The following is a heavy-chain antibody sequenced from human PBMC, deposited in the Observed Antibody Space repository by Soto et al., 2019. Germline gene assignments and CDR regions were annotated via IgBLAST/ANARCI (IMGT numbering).Heavy chain of an antibody. J-gene: IGHJ5*02. V-gene: IGHV4-34*01. CDR1: GGSFSGYY. CDR2: INHSGST. CDR3: ARRVVPAAIISSWFDP. Sequence: QVQLQQWGAGLLKLSETLSLTCAVYGGSFSGYYWSWIRQPPGKGLEWIGEINHSGSTNYNPSLKSRVTISVDTSKNQFSLKLSSVTAADTAVYYCARRVVPAAIISSWFDPWGQGTLVTVSS. D-gene: IGHD2-2*01.